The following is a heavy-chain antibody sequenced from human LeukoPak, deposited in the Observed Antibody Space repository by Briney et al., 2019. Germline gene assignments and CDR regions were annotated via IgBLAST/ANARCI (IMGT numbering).Heavy chain of an antibody. CDR1: GFTFSSYG. J-gene: IGHJ3*01. V-gene: IGHV3-30*02. D-gene: IGHD3-3*01. CDR3: ARESGWGLPHAFDF. CDR2: IRYDGSNK. Sequence: GGSLRLSCAASGFTFSSYGMHWVRQAPGKGLEWVAFIRYDGSNKYYADSVKGRFTISRDNSKNTSYLQMNSLRAEDTAVYYCARESGWGLPHAFDFWGQGTMVTVSS.